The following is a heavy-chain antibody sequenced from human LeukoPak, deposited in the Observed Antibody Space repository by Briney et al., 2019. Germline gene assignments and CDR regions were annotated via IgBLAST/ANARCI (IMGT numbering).Heavy chain of an antibody. CDR3: ARYSSGWYYFDY. CDR1: GGSLSSSPYY. J-gene: IGHJ4*02. CDR2: IYSSGST. Sequence: SETLSLTCTVSGGSLSSSPYYWGWIRQPPGKSLEWIGNIYSSGSTYYNPSLKSRVTISVDTSKNQFSLKLASVTAADTAVYYCARYSSGWYYFDYWGQGTLVTVSS. D-gene: IGHD6-19*01. V-gene: IGHV4-39*01.